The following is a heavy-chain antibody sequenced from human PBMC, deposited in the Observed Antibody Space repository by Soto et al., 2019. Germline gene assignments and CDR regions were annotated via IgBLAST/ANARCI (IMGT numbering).Heavy chain of an antibody. V-gene: IGHV4-31*03. Sequence: QVQLQESGPGLVKPSQTLSLTCTVSGGSISSGGYYWSWIRQHPGKGLEWIGYIYYSGSTYYNPSLKSRVTISVDTSKNQFSLKLSSVTAADTAVYYCARGAMIVEAWTADAFDIWGQGTMVTVSS. CDR1: GGSISSGGYY. CDR3: ARGAMIVEAWTADAFDI. J-gene: IGHJ3*02. D-gene: IGHD3-22*01. CDR2: IYYSGST.